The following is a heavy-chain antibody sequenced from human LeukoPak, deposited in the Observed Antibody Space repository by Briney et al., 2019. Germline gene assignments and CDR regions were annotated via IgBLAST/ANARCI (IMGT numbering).Heavy chain of an antibody. CDR3: ARDRAGADTIVDV. V-gene: IGHV1-2*02. Sequence: ASVKVSCKASGYTFTGYYMHWVRQAPGQGLEWMGRINPNSGGTNYAQKFQGRVTMTRDTSISTAYMELSGLISDDTAVYFCARDRAGADTIVDVWGKGTTVTVSS. D-gene: IGHD6-13*01. CDR1: GYTFTGYY. CDR2: INPNSGGT. J-gene: IGHJ6*04.